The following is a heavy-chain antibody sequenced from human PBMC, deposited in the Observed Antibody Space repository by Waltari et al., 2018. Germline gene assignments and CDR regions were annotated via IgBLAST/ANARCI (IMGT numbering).Heavy chain of an antibody. V-gene: IGHV1-8*03. J-gene: IGHJ3*02. CDR2: MNPNSGNT. Sequence: QVQLVQSGAEVKKPGSSVKVSCKASGGTFSSYDINWVRQATGQGLEWMGWMNPNSGNTGYAQKFQGRVTITRNTSISTAYMELSSLRSEDTAVYYCARVPTDANDAFDIWGQGTMVTVSS. CDR1: GGTFSSYD. CDR3: ARVPTDANDAFDI.